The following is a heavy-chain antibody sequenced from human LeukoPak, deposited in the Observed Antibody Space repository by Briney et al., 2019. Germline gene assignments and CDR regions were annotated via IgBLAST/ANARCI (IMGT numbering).Heavy chain of an antibody. Sequence: GGSLRLSCAASGFTFSSYGMHWVRPAPGKGLEWVAVISYDGSNKYYADSVRGRFTISRDNAKNTLYLQMSTLRVEDTAVYYCTRDLMDYDVSTGLHHYYMDVWGQGTTVTVSS. D-gene: IGHD3-9*01. CDR2: ISYDGSNK. J-gene: IGHJ6*02. CDR3: TRDLMDYDVSTGLHHYYMDV. CDR1: GFTFSSYG. V-gene: IGHV3-30*03.